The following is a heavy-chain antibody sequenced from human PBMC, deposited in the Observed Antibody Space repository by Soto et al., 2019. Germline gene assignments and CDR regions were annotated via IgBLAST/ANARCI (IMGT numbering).Heavy chain of an antibody. V-gene: IGHV5-51*01. CDR3: ARGWEITMVRGVIIIPPDGYYYGMDV. J-gene: IGHJ6*02. Sequence: EVQLVQSGAEVKKPGESLKISCKGSGYSFTSYWIGWVRQMPGKGLEWMGIIYPGDSDTRYSPSFQGQVTISADKSISTAYLQWSSLKASDTAMYYCARGWEITMVRGVIIIPPDGYYYGMDVWGQGTTVTVSS. CDR2: IYPGDSDT. CDR1: GYSFTSYW. D-gene: IGHD3-10*01.